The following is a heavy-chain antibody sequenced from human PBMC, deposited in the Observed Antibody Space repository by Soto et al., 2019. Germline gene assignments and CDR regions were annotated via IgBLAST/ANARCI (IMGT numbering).Heavy chain of an antibody. V-gene: IGHV3-30*18. CDR1: GFTFSSYG. J-gene: IGHJ4*02. Sequence: QVQLVESGGGVVQPGRSLRLSCAASGFTFSSYGMHWVRQAPGKGLEWVAVISYDGSNKYYADSVKGRFTIPRDNSKNTLDLQMNSLRAEDTAVYYCAKGGYGGNSFDYWGQGTLVPVSS. CDR2: ISYDGSNK. CDR3: AKGGYGGNSFDY. D-gene: IGHD2-15*01.